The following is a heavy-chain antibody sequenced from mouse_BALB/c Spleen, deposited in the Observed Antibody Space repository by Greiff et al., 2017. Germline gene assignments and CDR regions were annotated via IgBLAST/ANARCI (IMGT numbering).Heavy chain of an antibody. Sequence: EVQLVESGGDLVKPGGSLKLSCAASGFTFSSYGMSWVRQTPDKRLEWVATISSGGSYTYYPDSVKGRFTISRDNAKNTLYLQMSSLKSEDTAMYYCASEDSSGSAYWGQGTLVTVSA. CDR1: GFTFSSYG. CDR3: ASEDSSGSAY. V-gene: IGHV5-6*01. CDR2: ISSGGSYT. J-gene: IGHJ3*01. D-gene: IGHD3-2*01.